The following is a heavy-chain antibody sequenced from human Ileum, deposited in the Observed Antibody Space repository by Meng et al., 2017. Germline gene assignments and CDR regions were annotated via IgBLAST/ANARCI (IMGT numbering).Heavy chain of an antibody. Sequence: QVRLQQWGAGLLKPSEIPSLTCSVYGGSFSGYYWSWVRQSPGKGLEWIAEINHSGSSNYNPSFQSRVTISVDRPRNQFSLKLSSVTAADTGVYYCARPAGYSSDWYKYFQHWGQGTLVTVSS. V-gene: IGHV4-34*02. D-gene: IGHD6-13*01. CDR1: GGSFSGYY. J-gene: IGHJ1*01. CDR2: INHSGSS. CDR3: ARPAGYSSDWYKYFQH.